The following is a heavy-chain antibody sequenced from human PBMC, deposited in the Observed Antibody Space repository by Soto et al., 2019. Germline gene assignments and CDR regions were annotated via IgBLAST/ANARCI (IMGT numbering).Heavy chain of an antibody. CDR3: ATVSPIVDIRLGSASLTNYYMDV. Sequence: SETLSLTCTVSGGSISSYYWSWIRQPPGKGLEWIGYIYYSGSTNYNPSLKSRVTISVDTSKNQFSLKLSSVTAADTAVYYCATVSPIVDIRLGSASLTNYYMDVWGKGTTVTVSS. D-gene: IGHD5-12*01. CDR1: GGSISSYY. CDR2: IYYSGST. V-gene: IGHV4-59*08. J-gene: IGHJ6*03.